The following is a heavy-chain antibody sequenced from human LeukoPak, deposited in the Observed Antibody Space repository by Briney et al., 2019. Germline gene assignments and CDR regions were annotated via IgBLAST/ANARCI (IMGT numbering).Heavy chain of an antibody. V-gene: IGHV1-2*02. CDR3: AGSPNRDYFDH. Sequence: ASVMVSCKASGYTFTDYYMHWVRQAPGQGPEWMGWIKGKRGDTQSAQKFQGRVTMTRDTSISTAYMELSSLRSDDTAVYYCAGSPNRDYFDHWGQGTLVTVSS. D-gene: IGHD2-21*01. CDR2: IKGKRGDT. J-gene: IGHJ4*02. CDR1: GYTFTDYY.